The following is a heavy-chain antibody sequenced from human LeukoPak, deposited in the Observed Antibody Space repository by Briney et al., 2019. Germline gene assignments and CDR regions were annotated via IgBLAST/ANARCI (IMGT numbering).Heavy chain of an antibody. Sequence: GGSLRLSCAASGFTFTNYAMSWVRQAPGKGLEWVSGISGSGGSTYHADSVKGRFIISRDSSNHTLYLQMNSLRAEDTAVYYCARFDGMTTLTSFDYWGQGTLVTVSS. J-gene: IGHJ4*02. D-gene: IGHD4-17*01. CDR3: ARFDGMTTLTSFDY. CDR1: GFTFTNYA. V-gene: IGHV3-23*01. CDR2: ISGSGGST.